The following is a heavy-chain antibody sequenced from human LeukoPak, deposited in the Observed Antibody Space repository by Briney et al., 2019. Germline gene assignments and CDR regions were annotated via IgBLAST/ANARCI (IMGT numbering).Heavy chain of an antibody. CDR3: AKETVTAPPIDY. CDR2: ISGSAYST. J-gene: IGHJ4*02. V-gene: IGHV3-23*01. CDR1: GFTFSSYA. Sequence: ESGGPLRLSCAASGFTFSSYAMSWVRQAPGKGLEWVSAISGSAYSTYYADSVKGRFTISRDNSKNTLYLQMNSLRAEDTAVYYCAKETVTAPPIDYWGQGTLVTVSS. D-gene: IGHD2-21*02.